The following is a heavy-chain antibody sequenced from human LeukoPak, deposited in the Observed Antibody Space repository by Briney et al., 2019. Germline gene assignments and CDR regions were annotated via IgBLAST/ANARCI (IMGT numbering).Heavy chain of an antibody. CDR2: IYYSGST. D-gene: IGHD3-9*01. Sequence: SETLSLTCTVSGGSISGTSYYWGWIRQPPGKGLEWIGSIYYSGSTYYNPSLKSRVTISVDTSKNQFSLKLSSVTAADTAVYYCARGQDYDILTGSYYYYYMDVWGKGTTVTVSS. CDR1: GGSISGTSYY. V-gene: IGHV4-39*07. J-gene: IGHJ6*03. CDR3: ARGQDYDILTGSYYYYYMDV.